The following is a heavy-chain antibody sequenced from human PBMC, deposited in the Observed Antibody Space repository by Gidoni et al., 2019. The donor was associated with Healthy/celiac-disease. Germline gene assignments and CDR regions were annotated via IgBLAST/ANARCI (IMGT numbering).Heavy chain of an antibody. CDR1: GGCFRGYY. Sequence: QVQLQQWGAGLWKPAETMSRTCAGYGGCFRGYYWSWSRQPPGKGLEWMGEINHSGSTNYNPSLKTRPTISVDTSKNQFSLKLSSVTAADTVVYYCARRCNTAMLRWGQGTLVTVSS. V-gene: IGHV4-34*01. D-gene: IGHD5-18*01. J-gene: IGHJ4*02. CDR2: INHSGST. CDR3: ARRCNTAMLR.